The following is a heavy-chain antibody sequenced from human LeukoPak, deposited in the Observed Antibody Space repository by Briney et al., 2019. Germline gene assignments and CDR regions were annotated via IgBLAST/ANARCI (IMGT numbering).Heavy chain of an antibody. CDR2: INPNSGGT. V-gene: IGHV1-2*02. CDR3: ARGRFGSSSNRIDY. J-gene: IGHJ4*02. Sequence: ASVKVSCKASGYTFTGYYMHWVRQAPGQGLEWMGWINPNSGGTNYAQKLQGRVTMTRDTSISTAYMELSRLRSDDTAVYYCARGRFGSSSNRIDYWGQGTLVTVSS. CDR1: GYTFTGYY. D-gene: IGHD3-3*01.